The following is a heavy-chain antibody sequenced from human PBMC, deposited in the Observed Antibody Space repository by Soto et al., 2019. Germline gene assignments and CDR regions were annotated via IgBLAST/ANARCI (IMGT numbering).Heavy chain of an antibody. Sequence: QVTLKESGPVLVKPTETLTLTCTVSGFSLSNARMGVSWIRQPPGKALEWLAHIFSNDEKSYSTSLKSRLTISKDTSKSQVVLTMTNMDPVDTATYYCARRGLSGSYYEAYYFDYWGQGTLVTVSS. CDR3: ARRGLSGSYYEAYYFDY. D-gene: IGHD1-26*01. J-gene: IGHJ4*02. CDR1: GFSLSNARMG. CDR2: IFSNDEK. V-gene: IGHV2-26*01.